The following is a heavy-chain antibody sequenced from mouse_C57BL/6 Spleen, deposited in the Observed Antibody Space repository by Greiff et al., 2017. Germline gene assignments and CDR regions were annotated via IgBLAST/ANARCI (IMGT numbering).Heavy chain of an antibody. CDR3: VRQGELRRAMDY. J-gene: IGHJ4*01. CDR2: IRSKSNNYAT. D-gene: IGHD2-12*01. CDR1: GFSFNTYA. Sequence: DAGGGLVQPKGSLKLPCAVSGFSFNTYAMNWVRQAPGKGLEWVARIRSKSNNYATYYADSVKDRFTISRDDSESMLYLQMNNLKTEDTAMCYCVRQGELRRAMDYWGQGTSVTVSS. V-gene: IGHV10-1*01.